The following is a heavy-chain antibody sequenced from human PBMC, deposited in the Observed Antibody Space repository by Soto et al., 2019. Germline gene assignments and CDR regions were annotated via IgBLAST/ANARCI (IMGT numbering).Heavy chain of an antibody. CDR1: GYTFTSYY. J-gene: IGHJ6*02. V-gene: IGHV1-46*01. D-gene: IGHD6-6*01. CDR2: INPSGTTT. CDR3: AEPQLDSHYYYGMDV. Sequence: QVQLVQSGAEVKKPGASVKVSCKASGYTFTSYYMHWVRQAPGQGLEWMGIINPSGTTTDYAQKFQGRVTMTRDTYMSTYYMALRSLRSEDTAVYYCAEPQLDSHYYYGMDVWGHGTTVTVSS.